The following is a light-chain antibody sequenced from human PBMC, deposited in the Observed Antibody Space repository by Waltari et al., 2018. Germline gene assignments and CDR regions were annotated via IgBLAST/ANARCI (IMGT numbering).Light chain of an antibody. J-gene: IGLJ3*02. V-gene: IGLV2-14*01. CDR3: TSYTNSNSWV. CDR2: EVS. CDR1: SRDVGGYNY. Sequence: QSGLTQPASVSGSPGQSIAISCTGTSRDVGGYNYVPWYQQHPGKVPKIIISEVSNRPSGVSDRFSGSKSGNTASLTISGLQAEDEADYYCTSYTNSNSWVFGGGTKLTVL.